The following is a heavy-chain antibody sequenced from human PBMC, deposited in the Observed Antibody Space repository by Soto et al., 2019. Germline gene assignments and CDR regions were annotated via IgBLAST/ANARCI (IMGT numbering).Heavy chain of an antibody. Sequence: SETLSLTCTVSGGSISSYYWSWIRQPPGKGLEWIGYIYYSGSTNYNPSLKSRVTISVDTSKNQFSLKLSSVTAADTAVYYCASADYGDYKYYFDYWGQGALVTVSS. J-gene: IGHJ4*02. V-gene: IGHV4-59*01. D-gene: IGHD4-17*01. CDR2: IYYSGST. CDR1: GGSISSYY. CDR3: ASADYGDYKYYFDY.